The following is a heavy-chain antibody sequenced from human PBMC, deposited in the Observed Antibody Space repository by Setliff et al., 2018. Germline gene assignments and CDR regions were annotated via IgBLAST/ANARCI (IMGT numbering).Heavy chain of an antibody. CDR2: IDPSDSYT. CDR1: GYSFTSYW. V-gene: IGHV5-10-1*01. Sequence: PGESLKISCKGSGYSFTSYWISWVRQMPGKGLEWMGRIDPSDSYTNYSPSFQGHVTISADKSISTAYLQWSSLKASDTAMYYCARHAKGSGYSYGTRLRLAPGENDAFDIWGQGTMVTVSS. J-gene: IGHJ3*02. CDR3: ARHAKGSGYSYGTRLRLAPGENDAFDI. D-gene: IGHD5-18*01.